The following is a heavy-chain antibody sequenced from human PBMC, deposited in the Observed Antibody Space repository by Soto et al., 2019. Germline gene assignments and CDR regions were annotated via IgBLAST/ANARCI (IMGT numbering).Heavy chain of an antibody. CDR2: ISAYNGNT. J-gene: IGHJ6*02. CDR1: GYTFTSYG. D-gene: IGHD2-2*01. Sequence: ASVKVSCKASGYTFTSYGISWVRQAPGQGLEWMGWISAYNGNTNYAQKLQGRVTMTTDTSTSTAYMELRSLRSDDTAVYYCAREDIVVVPAAMPPTYYYYGMDVWGQGTTVTVSS. CDR3: AREDIVVVPAAMPPTYYYYGMDV. V-gene: IGHV1-18*01.